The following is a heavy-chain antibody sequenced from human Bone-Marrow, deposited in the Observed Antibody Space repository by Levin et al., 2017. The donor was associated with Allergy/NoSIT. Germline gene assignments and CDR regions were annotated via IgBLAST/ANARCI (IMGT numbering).Heavy chain of an antibody. CDR1: GFTFSNYW. Sequence: GGSLRLSCAASGFTFSNYWMTWVRQAPGKGLEWVASIKQDGSEKKYVDSVKGRFTISRDNAENSLYLQMNSLRVEDTAVSYCARVLNFARDCCGHGPLVTVSS. CDR3: ARVLNFARDC. J-gene: IGHJ4*01. V-gene: IGHV3-7*01. CDR2: IKQDGSEK. D-gene: IGHD1-7*01.